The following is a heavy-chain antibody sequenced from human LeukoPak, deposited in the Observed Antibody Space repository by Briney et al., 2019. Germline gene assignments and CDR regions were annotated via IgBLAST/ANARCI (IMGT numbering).Heavy chain of an antibody. Sequence: SETLSLTCTVSGGSISSSSYYWGWGRQPPGKGLGWIGSIYYSGSTYYNPSLKSRVTISVDTSKNQFSLKLSSVTAADTAVYYCARQDWRLRTYWGQGTLVTVSS. D-gene: IGHD3/OR15-3a*01. J-gene: IGHJ4*02. CDR1: GGSISSSSYY. CDR3: ARQDWRLRTY. CDR2: IYYSGST. V-gene: IGHV4-39*01.